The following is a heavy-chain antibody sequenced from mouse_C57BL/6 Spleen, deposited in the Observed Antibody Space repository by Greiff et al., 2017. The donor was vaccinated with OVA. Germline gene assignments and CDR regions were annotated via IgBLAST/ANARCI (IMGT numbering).Heavy chain of an antibody. J-gene: IGHJ1*03. D-gene: IGHD2-5*01. CDR3: ARGAYYSNYEYFDV. V-gene: IGHV1-76*01. CDR1: GYTFTDYY. Sequence: QVQLQQSGAELVRPGASVKLSCKASGYTFTDYYINWVKQRPGQGLEWIARIYPGSGNTYYNEKFKGKATLTAEKSSSTAYMQLSSLTSEDSAVYFCARGAYYSNYEYFDVWGTGTTVTVSS. CDR2: IYPGSGNT.